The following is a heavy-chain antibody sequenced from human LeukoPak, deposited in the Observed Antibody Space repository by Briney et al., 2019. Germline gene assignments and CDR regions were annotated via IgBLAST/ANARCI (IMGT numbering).Heavy chain of an antibody. CDR1: GFTLSSLG. CDR2: ISGSSGST. V-gene: IGHV3-23*01. D-gene: IGHD3-9*01. CDR3: AKDRFYDILTGYPDY. Sequence: PGVSLRLSCAASGFTLSSLGMSWVRQAPGKGLEWVAAISGSSGSTYYADAVKGRFTVSRDISKNTVFLQMNRLRADDTAMYHCAKDRFYDILTGYPDYWGQGTLVTVSS. J-gene: IGHJ4*02.